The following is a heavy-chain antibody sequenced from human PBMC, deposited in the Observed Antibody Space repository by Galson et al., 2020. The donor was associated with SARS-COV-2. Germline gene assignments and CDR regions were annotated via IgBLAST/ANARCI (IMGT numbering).Heavy chain of an antibody. CDR3: ARRFSSGSPSSYFFDP. D-gene: IGHD3-10*01. Sequence: HGESLKISCKGSGNYLTNYWIGWVRQMPGKGLEMMGIIFVGDSHAIYSPSFQGQVTISADKSINTAYLQWSSLRASDTAIYYCARRFSSGSPSSYFFDPWGQGTLVTVSS. CDR1: GNYLTNYW. V-gene: IGHV5-51*01. CDR2: IFVGDSHA. J-gene: IGHJ5*02.